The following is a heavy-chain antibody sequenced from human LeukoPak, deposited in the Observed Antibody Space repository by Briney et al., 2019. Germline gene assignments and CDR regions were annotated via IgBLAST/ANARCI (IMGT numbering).Heavy chain of an antibody. D-gene: IGHD3-22*01. V-gene: IGHV3-23*01. Sequence: GGSLRLSCAASGFTFSSYAMSWVRQAPGKGLEWVSAISGSGGSTYYAGSVKGRFTISRDNSKNTLYLQMNSLRAEDTAVYYCAKDEPKYYYDSSGYQNIWGQGTMVTVSS. J-gene: IGHJ3*02. CDR3: AKDEPKYYYDSSGYQNI. CDR2: ISGSGGST. CDR1: GFTFSSYA.